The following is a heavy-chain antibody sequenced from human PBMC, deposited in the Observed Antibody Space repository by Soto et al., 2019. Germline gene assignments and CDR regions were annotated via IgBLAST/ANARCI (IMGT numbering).Heavy chain of an antibody. CDR1: GFIFDNYA. CDR3: AKVGRMTTVVSHFDY. Sequence: GWSLRLSCAAFGFIFDNYAMTWVRQAPGKGLEWVSVISGSGGTTEYADSVKGRFTIPRDNFKNTVYLQMNSLRAEDTAIYYCAKVGRMTTVVSHFDYWGRGALVTVSS. J-gene: IGHJ4*02. V-gene: IGHV3-23*01. CDR2: ISGSGGTT. D-gene: IGHD4-17*01.